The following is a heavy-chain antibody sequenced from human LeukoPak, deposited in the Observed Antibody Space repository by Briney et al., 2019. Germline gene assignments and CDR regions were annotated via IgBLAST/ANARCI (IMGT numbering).Heavy chain of an antibody. D-gene: IGHD3-3*01. CDR3: ARHYYTALPDY. V-gene: IGHV4-59*08. J-gene: IGHJ4*02. CDR1: GGSISNYY. Sequence: SETLSLTCTVSGGSISNYYWRWIRQPPGKGLEWIGYIFYTGSTNYNPSLKSRVTISVDTSKNQFSLKLSSVTAADTAVYYCARHYYTALPDYWGQGTLVTVSS. CDR2: IFYTGST.